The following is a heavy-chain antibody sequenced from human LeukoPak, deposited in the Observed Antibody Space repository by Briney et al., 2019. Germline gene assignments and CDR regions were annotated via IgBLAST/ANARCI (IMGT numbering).Heavy chain of an antibody. CDR3: ARRSAAAGIDAFDI. D-gene: IGHD6-13*01. CDR1: GFSFRNYD. V-gene: IGHV3-13*01. J-gene: IGHJ3*02. Sequence: GSLRLPCSASGFSFRNYDLHWVRQPSGKGLGWVSAVGTGGDTYYAGSVKGRFTVVRENAKNTLYLQMNSLRAGDTAMYYCARRSAAAGIDAFDIWGQGTMVTVSS. CDR2: VGTGGDT.